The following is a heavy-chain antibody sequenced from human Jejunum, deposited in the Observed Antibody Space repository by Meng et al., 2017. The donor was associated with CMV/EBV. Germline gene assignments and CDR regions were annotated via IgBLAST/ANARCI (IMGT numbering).Heavy chain of an antibody. CDR2: LFHSGAP. J-gene: IGHJ4*01. Sequence: LSLAFLVPGGSLLLPLWSTLLRLPPGVGLSWLGDLFHSGAPNSSPSLKSRVTISIDNSKYQFSLKLTSVTAADTAVYFCGDPPAGYWGHGVLVTVSS. CDR1: GGSLLLPLW. CDR3: GDPPAGY. V-gene: IGHV4/OR15-8*01. D-gene: IGHD2-21*02.